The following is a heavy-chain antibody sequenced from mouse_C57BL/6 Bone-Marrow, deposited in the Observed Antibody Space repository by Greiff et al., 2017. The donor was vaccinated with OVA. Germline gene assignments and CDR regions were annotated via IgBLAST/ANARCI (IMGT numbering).Heavy chain of an antibody. D-gene: IGHD2-3*01. J-gene: IGHJ4*01. CDR3: ARGGYDGPPMDY. V-gene: IGHV1-82*01. CDR1: GYAFSSSW. Sequence: QVQLQQSGPELVKPGASVKISCKASGYAFSSSWMTWVKQRPGKGLEWIGRIYPGDGDTNYNGKFKGKATLTADKSSSTAYMQLSSLTSEDSAVYFCARGGYDGPPMDYWGQGTSVTVSS. CDR2: IYPGDGDT.